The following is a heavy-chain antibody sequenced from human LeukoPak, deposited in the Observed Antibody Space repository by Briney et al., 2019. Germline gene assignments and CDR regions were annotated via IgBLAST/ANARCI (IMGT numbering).Heavy chain of an antibody. J-gene: IGHJ6*02. CDR1: GYSFTSYW. CDR2: IYPGDSDT. D-gene: IGHD6-19*01. V-gene: IGHV5-51*01. CDR3: ARLLGSSGWSGYYGMDV. Sequence: GESLKISCKGSGYSFTSYWIGWVRQMPGKGLEWMGIIYPGDSDTRYSPSFQSQVTISADKSISTAYLQWSSLKASDTAMYYCARLLGSSGWSGYYGMDVWGQGTTVTVSS.